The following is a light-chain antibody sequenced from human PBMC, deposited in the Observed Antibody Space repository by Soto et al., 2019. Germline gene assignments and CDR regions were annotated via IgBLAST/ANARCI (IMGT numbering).Light chain of an antibody. CDR2: KLS. CDR3: NSDTSSSSRV. V-gene: IGLV2-14*01. CDR1: SSDVGAYND. Sequence: QSALTQPASVSGSPGQWITISCTGTSSDVGAYNDVCWYQQHPGKAPNLIIYKLSNPSSGVSNRFSGSKSGNTASLTISGRQADDAGTYYGNSDTSSSSRVFGGGTKLTVL. J-gene: IGLJ3*02.